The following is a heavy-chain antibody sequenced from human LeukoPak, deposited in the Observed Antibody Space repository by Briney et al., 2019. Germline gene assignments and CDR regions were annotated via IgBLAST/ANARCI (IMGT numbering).Heavy chain of an antibody. D-gene: IGHD5-24*01. CDR3: ARASMATINYYYFYMDA. Sequence: GGSLRLSCTASGFTLIKYAMHWVRQAPGKRLEWVAVISFDGKKEYSTESVKGRFIISRDNSKNTLFLQMNSLKVEDTAVYYCARASMATINYYYFYMDAWGKGTTVSVSS. CDR1: GFTLIKYA. J-gene: IGHJ6*03. CDR2: ISFDGKKE. V-gene: IGHV3-30*04.